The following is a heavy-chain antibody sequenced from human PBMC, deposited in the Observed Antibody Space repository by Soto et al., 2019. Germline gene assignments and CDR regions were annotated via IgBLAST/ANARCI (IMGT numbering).Heavy chain of an antibody. CDR3: ARSRIAAAGADYFDY. D-gene: IGHD6-13*01. J-gene: IGHJ4*02. V-gene: IGHV3-33*01. Sequence: VAVIWYGGSNKYYADSVKGRFTISRDNSKNTLYLQMNSLRAEDTAVYYCARSRIAAAGADYFDYWGQGTLVTVSS. CDR2: IWYGGSNK.